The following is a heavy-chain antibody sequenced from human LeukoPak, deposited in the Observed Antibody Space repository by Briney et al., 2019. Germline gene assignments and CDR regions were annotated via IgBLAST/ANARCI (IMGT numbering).Heavy chain of an antibody. CDR2: IIPIFGTA. J-gene: IGHJ5*02. V-gene: IGHV1-69*13. CDR3: AKATMVRGVRLNWFDP. CDR1: GGTFSSYA. Sequence: SVKVSCKASGGTFSSYAISWVRQAPGQGLEWMGGIIPIFGTANYAQKFQGRVTITADESTSTAYMELSSLRSEDTAVYYCAKATMVRGVRLNWFDPWGQGTLVTVSS. D-gene: IGHD3-10*01.